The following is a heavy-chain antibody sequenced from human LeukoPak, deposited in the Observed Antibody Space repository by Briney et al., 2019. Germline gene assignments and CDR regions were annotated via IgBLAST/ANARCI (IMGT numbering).Heavy chain of an antibody. J-gene: IGHJ6*03. CDR2: ISAYNGNT. CDR3: ARDVGRHQWLVPYYYYYYYMDV. Sequence: ASVKVSCKASGYTFTSYGISWVRQAPGQGLEWMGWISAYNGNTNYAQKLQGRVTMTTDTSTSTAYMELRSLRSDDTAVYYCARDVGRHQWLVPYYYYYYYMDVWGKGTTVTVSS. CDR1: GYTFTSYG. V-gene: IGHV1-18*01. D-gene: IGHD6-19*01.